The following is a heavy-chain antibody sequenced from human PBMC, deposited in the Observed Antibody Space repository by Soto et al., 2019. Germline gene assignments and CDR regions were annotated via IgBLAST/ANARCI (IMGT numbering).Heavy chain of an antibody. D-gene: IGHD2-8*01. Sequence: QVQLVESGGGLVKPGGSLRLSCAASGFTFSDYYMSWIRQAPGKGLEWVSYISSRSSTIFYADSVKGRFTISRDNVNNSLYLQMNSLRAEDTAVYYCASGTNGAFFVYWGQGFLVTVSS. CDR3: ASGTNGAFFVY. CDR2: ISSRSSTI. CDR1: GFTFSDYY. V-gene: IGHV3-11*01. J-gene: IGHJ4*02.